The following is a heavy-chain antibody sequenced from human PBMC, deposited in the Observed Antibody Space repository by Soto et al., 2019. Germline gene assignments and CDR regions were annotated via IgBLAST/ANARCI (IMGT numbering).Heavy chain of an antibody. Sequence: SETLSLTCAVSGYSIRNGYYWGWIRQPPGKRLEWIGTIYHSGTTYYTPSLQRRVTISVDASGNHFSLKLSSATAADTAVYYCARVGPYCGGDCYSPPPWGQGPLVTVSS. D-gene: IGHD2-21*02. J-gene: IGHJ5*02. CDR2: IYHSGTT. V-gene: IGHV4-38-2*01. CDR3: ARVGPYCGGDCYSPPP. CDR1: GYSIRNGYY.